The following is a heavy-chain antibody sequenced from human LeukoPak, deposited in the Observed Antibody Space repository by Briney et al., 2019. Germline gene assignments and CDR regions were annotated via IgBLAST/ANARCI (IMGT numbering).Heavy chain of an antibody. D-gene: IGHD6-19*01. Sequence: SVKVSCKASGGTFSSYAISWVRQAPGQGLEWMGGIIPIFGTANYAQKFQGRVTITADESTSTAYMELSSLRSEDTAVYYCARDPYTYSSGWYGPPTDYWGQGTLVTVSS. CDR2: IIPIFGTA. V-gene: IGHV1-69*13. CDR3: ARDPYTYSSGWYGPPTDY. J-gene: IGHJ4*02. CDR1: GGTFSSYA.